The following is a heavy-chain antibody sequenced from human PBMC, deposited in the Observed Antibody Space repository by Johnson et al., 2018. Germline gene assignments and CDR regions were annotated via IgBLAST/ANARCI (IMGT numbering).Heavy chain of an antibody. CDR1: GGSISSHY. J-gene: IGHJ1*01. CDR2: IYYSGST. V-gene: IGHV4-59*11. D-gene: IGHD3-22*01. CDR3: ARERGGDRSGYGYFQH. Sequence: QVQLQESGPGLVKPSETLSLTCTVSGGSISSHYWSWIRQPPGKGLEWIGYIYYSGSTNYNPSLKSRVTISVDTSKNQFSLKLSSVNAADTAVDYGARERGGDRSGYGYFQHWGQGTLVTVSS.